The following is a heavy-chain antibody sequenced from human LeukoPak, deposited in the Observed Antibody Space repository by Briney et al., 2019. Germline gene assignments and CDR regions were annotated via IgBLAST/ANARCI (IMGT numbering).Heavy chain of an antibody. CDR3: ARAGPYGFDY. J-gene: IGHJ4*02. CDR1: GFTFSSYS. CDR2: ISSSSSYI. Sequence: GGSLRLSCAASGFTFSSYSMNWVRQAPGKGLEWVSSISSSSSYIYYADSVKGRFTISRDDAKNSLYLQMNSLRAEDTAVYYCARAGPYGFDYWAREPWSPSPQ. V-gene: IGHV3-21*01. D-gene: IGHD3-10*01.